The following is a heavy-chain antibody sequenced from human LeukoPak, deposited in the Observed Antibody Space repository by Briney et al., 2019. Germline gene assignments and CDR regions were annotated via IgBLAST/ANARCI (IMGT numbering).Heavy chain of an antibody. CDR3: ARVSLSSSWYSPWFDP. V-gene: IGHV3-33*01. D-gene: IGHD6-13*01. CDR1: GFTFSSYG. J-gene: IGHJ5*02. CDR2: IWYDGSNK. Sequence: GGSLRLSCAASGFTFSSYGMHWVRQAPGKGLEWVAVIWYDGSNKYYADSVKGRFTISRDNSKNTLYLQTNSLRAEDTAVYYCARVSLSSSWYSPWFDPWGQGTLVTVSS.